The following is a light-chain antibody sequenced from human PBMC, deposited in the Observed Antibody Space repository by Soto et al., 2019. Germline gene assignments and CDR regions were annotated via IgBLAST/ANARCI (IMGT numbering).Light chain of an antibody. CDR2: DVS. CDR1: SSDVGGYDY. Sequence: QSVLTQPASVSGSPGQSITISCTGTSSDVGGYDYVSWYQQHPGKAPKLMIYDVSNRPSGVSNRFSGSKSGNMASLTISGLQAEDEADYYCSSYTSSNTLVVFGGGTKLTVL. J-gene: IGLJ2*01. CDR3: SSYTSSNTLVV. V-gene: IGLV2-14*03.